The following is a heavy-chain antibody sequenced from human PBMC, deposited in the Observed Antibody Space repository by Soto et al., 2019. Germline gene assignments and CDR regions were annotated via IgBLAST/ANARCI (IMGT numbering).Heavy chain of an antibody. CDR3: ASKRLYFYGLDV. J-gene: IGHJ6*02. CDR2: IMQDGSDK. CDR1: GVSLSTSW. Sequence: PGGSMKLSCTASGVSLSTSWMAWVRQAPGKGLEWVAYIMQDGSDKYYVDSVKGRFTISRDNAKNSLYLQMTSLRAEDTAVYYCASKRLYFYGLDVWGQGTTVTVSS. V-gene: IGHV3-7*01.